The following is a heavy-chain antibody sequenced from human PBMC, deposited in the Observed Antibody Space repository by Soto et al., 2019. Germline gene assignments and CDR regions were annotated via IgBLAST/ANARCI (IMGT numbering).Heavy chain of an antibody. D-gene: IGHD3-10*01. CDR3: TMTVTMVRGPLDYFDY. CDR1: GGSISSYY. V-gene: IGHV4-4*07. CDR2: IYTSGST. J-gene: IGHJ4*02. Sequence: TSETLSLTCTVSGGSISSYYWSWIRQSAGKGLEWIGRIYTSGSTNYNPSLKSRVTMSVDTSKNQFSLKMSSVTAADTAVYYCTMTVTMVRGPLDYFDYWGQGTLVTVSS.